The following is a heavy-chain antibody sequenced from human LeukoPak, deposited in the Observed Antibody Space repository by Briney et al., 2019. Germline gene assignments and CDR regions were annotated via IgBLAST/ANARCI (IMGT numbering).Heavy chain of an antibody. V-gene: IGHV4-59*12. CDR2: IYYSGST. Sequence: SETLSLTCTVSGGSISSYYWSWIRQPPGKGLEWIGYIYYSGSTNYNPSLKSRVTISVDTSKNQFSLKLSSVTAADTAVYYCARDRYSGYDYYFDYWGQGTLVTVSS. CDR1: GGSISSYY. CDR3: ARDRYSGYDYYFDY. D-gene: IGHD5-12*01. J-gene: IGHJ4*02.